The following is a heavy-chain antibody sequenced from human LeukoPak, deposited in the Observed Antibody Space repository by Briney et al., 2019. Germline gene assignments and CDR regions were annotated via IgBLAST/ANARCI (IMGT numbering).Heavy chain of an antibody. CDR2: IRSKANSYAT. Sequence: GGSLRLSCATSGFTFSGSAMHWVRQASGKGLEWVGRIRSKANSYATAYAASVKGRFTISRDDSKNTAYLQMNSLKTEDTAVYYCTADYGGNSDHYGMDVWGQGTTVTVSS. CDR3: TADYGGNSDHYGMDV. V-gene: IGHV3-73*01. J-gene: IGHJ6*02. CDR1: GFTFSGSA. D-gene: IGHD4-23*01.